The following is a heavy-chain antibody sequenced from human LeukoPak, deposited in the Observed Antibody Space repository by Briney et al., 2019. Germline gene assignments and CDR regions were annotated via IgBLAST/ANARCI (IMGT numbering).Heavy chain of an antibody. CDR2: ISAYNSNT. CDR1: GYTFTSYG. Sequence: ASVKVSCKASGYTFTSYGISWVRQAPGQGLEWMGWISAYNSNTNYAQKLQGRVTMTTDTSTSTAYMELRSLRSDNTAVYYCARDRAYCGDCYPLSSDYWGQGTLVTVSS. V-gene: IGHV1-18*01. J-gene: IGHJ4*02. D-gene: IGHD2-21*01. CDR3: ARDRAYCGDCYPLSSDY.